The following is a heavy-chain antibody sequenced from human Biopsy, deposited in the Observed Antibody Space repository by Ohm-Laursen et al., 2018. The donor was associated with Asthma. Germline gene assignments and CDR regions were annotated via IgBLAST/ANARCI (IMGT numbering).Heavy chain of an antibody. CDR1: GGTFSNFA. V-gene: IGHV1-69*01. Sequence: PSAKVSCKAPGGTFSNFAISWVRQAPGQGLEWLGGIMIFFGTTNYAQKFQGRVTINADETTSTAYMEVTSLRSEDTAIYYCARCQVGYSSGWSLLLKKIYYSGMDVWGQGTAVTVSS. D-gene: IGHD6-19*01. CDR2: IMIFFGTT. J-gene: IGHJ6*02. CDR3: ARCQVGYSSGWSLLLKKIYYSGMDV.